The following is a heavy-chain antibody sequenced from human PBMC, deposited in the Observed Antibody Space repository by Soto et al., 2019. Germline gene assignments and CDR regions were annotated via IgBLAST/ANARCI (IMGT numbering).Heavy chain of an antibody. D-gene: IGHD6-19*01. CDR1: GDSVSSNSAA. CDR3: ARGAQYSSGWDYYYYYYMDV. J-gene: IGHJ6*03. Sequence: PSQTLSLTCAISGDSVSSNSAAWNWIRQSPSRGLEWLGRTYYRSKWYNDYAVSVKSRITINPDTSKNQFSLQLNSVTPEDTAVYYCARGAQYSSGWDYYYYYYMDVWGQGTTVTVSS. CDR2: TYYRSKWYN. V-gene: IGHV6-1*01.